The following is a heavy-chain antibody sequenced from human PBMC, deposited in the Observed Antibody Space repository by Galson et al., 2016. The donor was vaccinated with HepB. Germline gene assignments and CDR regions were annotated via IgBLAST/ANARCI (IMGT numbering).Heavy chain of an antibody. Sequence: QSGAEVKKPGESLRISCKGSGYSFSIYWISWVRQMPGKGLKWMGKIDPTGSYTNYSSSFQGHVTISADKSISTAYLQWSSLRASDTAMYYCARIPGRYCSSISCYEAAFDIWGQGTMVTVSS. CDR1: GYSFSIYW. J-gene: IGHJ3*02. V-gene: IGHV5-10-1*01. CDR2: IDPTGSYT. CDR3: ARIPGRYCSSISCYEAAFDI. D-gene: IGHD2-2*01.